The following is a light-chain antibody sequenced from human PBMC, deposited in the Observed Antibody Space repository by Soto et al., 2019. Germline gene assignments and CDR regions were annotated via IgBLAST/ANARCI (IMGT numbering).Light chain of an antibody. CDR2: DDS. CDR1: NIGSKS. Sequence: SYELTQPPSVSVAPGQTARITCWGNNIGSKSVHWYQQKPGQAPVLVVYDDSDRPSGIPERFSGSNSGNTATLTISRGEAGNEADFYCQVWDSSSVVFGGGTKLTFL. J-gene: IGLJ2*01. V-gene: IGLV3-21*02. CDR3: QVWDSSSVV.